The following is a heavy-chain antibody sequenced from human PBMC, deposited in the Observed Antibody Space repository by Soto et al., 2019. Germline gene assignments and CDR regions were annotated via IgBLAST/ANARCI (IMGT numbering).Heavy chain of an antibody. Sequence: ASVKVSCKASGGTFSSYAISWVRQAPGQGLEWMGGIIPIFGTANYAQKFQGRVTITADESTSTAYMELSSLRSEDTAVYYCTREVYYYGSGSPFRLFGMDVWGQGTTVTVSS. CDR3: TREVYYYGSGSPFRLFGMDV. CDR2: IIPIFGTA. V-gene: IGHV1-69*13. D-gene: IGHD3-10*01. CDR1: GGTFSSYA. J-gene: IGHJ6*02.